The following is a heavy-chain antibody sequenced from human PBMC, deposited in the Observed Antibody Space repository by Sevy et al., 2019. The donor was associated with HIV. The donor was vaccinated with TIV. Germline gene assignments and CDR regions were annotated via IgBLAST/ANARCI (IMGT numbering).Heavy chain of an antibody. CDR1: GGALSHYY. CDR3: ARDRLGELDY. Sequence: SETLSLTCAVYGGALSHYYWSWIRQPPGKGLEWIGEINHSGGTNYNPSLKSRVTMSVDTSKNQFSLKLSSVTAADTAVYYCARDRLGELDYWGQGTLVTVSS. CDR2: INHSGGT. V-gene: IGHV4-34*01. J-gene: IGHJ4*02. D-gene: IGHD3-16*01.